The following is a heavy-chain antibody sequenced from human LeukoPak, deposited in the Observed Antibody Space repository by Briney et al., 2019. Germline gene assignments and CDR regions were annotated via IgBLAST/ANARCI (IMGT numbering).Heavy chain of an antibody. CDR2: IWYDGSNK. J-gene: IGHJ5*02. V-gene: IGHV3-33*01. CDR3: ATGDPGFA. Sequence: PGGSLRLSCAASGFTFSSYGMHWVRQAPGRGLEWVAVIWYDGSNKYYADSVKGRFTISRDNSNNALYLQMNSLRAEDTAVYYCATGDPGFAWGQGTPVTVSS. D-gene: IGHD3-10*01. CDR1: GFTFSSYG.